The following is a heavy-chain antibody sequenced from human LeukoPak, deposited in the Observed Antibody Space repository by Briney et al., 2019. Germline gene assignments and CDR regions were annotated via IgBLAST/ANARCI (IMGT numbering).Heavy chain of an antibody. D-gene: IGHD3-10*01. V-gene: IGHV3-23*01. CDR3: AKVGRVGELFD. CDR1: GFTFSSYA. J-gene: IGHJ4*02. Sequence: GGSLRLSCAASGFTFSSYAMSWVRQAPGKGLEWVSGISGSGGSTYYADSVKGRFTISRDNSRNTLYLQMNSPRAEDTAVYYCAKVGRVGELFDWGQGTLVTVSS. CDR2: ISGSGGST.